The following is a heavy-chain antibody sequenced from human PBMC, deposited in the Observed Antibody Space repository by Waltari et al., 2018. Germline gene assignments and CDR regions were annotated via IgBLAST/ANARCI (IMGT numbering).Heavy chain of an antibody. D-gene: IGHD1-1*01. CDR2: INPNRGGT. V-gene: IGHV1-2*02. Sequence: QVQLVQSGAEVKKPGASVKVSCKASGYTFTGYYMHWVRQAPGQGLEWMGWINPNRGGTNYAQKFQGRVTMTREPSISTAYMELSRLRSDDTAVYYCARDLTTPGPFGYWGQGTLVTVSS. J-gene: IGHJ4*02. CDR1: GYTFTGYY. CDR3: ARDLTTPGPFGY.